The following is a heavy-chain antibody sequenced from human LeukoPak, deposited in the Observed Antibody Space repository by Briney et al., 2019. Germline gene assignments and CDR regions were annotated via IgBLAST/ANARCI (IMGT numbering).Heavy chain of an antibody. J-gene: IGHJ4*02. D-gene: IGHD2-2*01. Sequence: GGSLRLSCAASGFTFSSYSMNWVRQAPGKGLEWVSSISSSSSYIYYADSVKGRFTISRDNAKNSLYLQMNSLRAEDTAVYYCARDSLLVVVPAAIDYWGQGTLVTVAS. CDR2: ISSSSSYI. V-gene: IGHV3-21*01. CDR3: ARDSLLVVVPAAIDY. CDR1: GFTFSSYS.